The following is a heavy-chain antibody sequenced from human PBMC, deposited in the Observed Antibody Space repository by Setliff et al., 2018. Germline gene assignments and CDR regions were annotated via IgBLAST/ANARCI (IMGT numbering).Heavy chain of an antibody. D-gene: IGHD1-26*01. Sequence: HPGGSLRLSCAASGFTFSTYEMNWVRQAPGKGLEWVSYISGSGSTIYYVDSVKGRFTISRDNAKNSLYLQMNSLRAEDTAVYYCVRDGAGAFDYWGQGALVTVSS. J-gene: IGHJ4*02. CDR3: VRDGAGAFDY. V-gene: IGHV3-48*03. CDR2: ISGSGSTI. CDR1: GFTFSTYE.